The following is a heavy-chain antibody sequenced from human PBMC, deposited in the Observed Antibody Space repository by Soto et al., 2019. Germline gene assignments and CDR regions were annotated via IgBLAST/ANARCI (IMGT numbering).Heavy chain of an antibody. J-gene: IGHJ4*02. Sequence: GGSLRLSCAGSGFTSSSYTMNWVRQAPGKGLEWVASISGTSTYIHYADSVKGRFTISRDNAKKSLYLQMNSLRAEDTAVYYCARVIIVRRGYFDFWRQGTLVTVSS. CDR1: GFTSSSYT. D-gene: IGHD2-2*01. V-gene: IGHV3-21*01. CDR2: ISGTSTYI. CDR3: ARVIIVRRGYFDF.